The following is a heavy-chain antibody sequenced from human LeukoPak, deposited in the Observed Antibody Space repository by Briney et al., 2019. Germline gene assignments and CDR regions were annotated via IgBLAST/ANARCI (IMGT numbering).Heavy chain of an antibody. V-gene: IGHV3-33*01. CDR1: GFTFSSYG. CDR3: VRDPGTMSPDY. J-gene: IGHJ4*02. CDR2: IWYDGSNK. D-gene: IGHD3-3*01. Sequence: GSLRLSCAASGFTFSSYGMHWVRQAPGKGLEWVAVIWYDGSNKYYAASVKGRFTISRDNSKRTLYLQINSLRAEDTAVYYCVRDPGTMSPDYWGQGTLVTVSS.